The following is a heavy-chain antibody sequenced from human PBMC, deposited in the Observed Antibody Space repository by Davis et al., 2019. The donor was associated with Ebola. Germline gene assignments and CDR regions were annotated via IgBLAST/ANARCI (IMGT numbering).Heavy chain of an antibody. V-gene: IGHV1-69*02. D-gene: IGHD6-13*01. CDR1: GGTFSSYT. Sequence: SVKVSCKASGGTFSSYTISWVRQAPGQGLEWMGRIIPILGIANYAQKFQGRVTITADKSTSTAYMELSSLRSEDTAVYYCASGHIAAAGTRGYYGMDVWGQGTTVTVSS. J-gene: IGHJ6*02. CDR3: ASGHIAAAGTRGYYGMDV. CDR2: IIPILGIA.